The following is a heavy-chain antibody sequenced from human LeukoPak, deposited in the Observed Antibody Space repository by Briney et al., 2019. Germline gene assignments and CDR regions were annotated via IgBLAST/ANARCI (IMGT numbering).Heavy chain of an antibody. D-gene: IGHD6-6*01. CDR3: ASSNPSIAARFPREPFDY. V-gene: IGHV1-46*01. J-gene: IGHJ4*02. CDR1: GYAFTSYY. CDR2: INPSGGST. Sequence: ASVKVSCKASGYAFTSYYMHWVRQAPGQGLEWMGIINPSGGSTSYAQKFQGRVTMTRDTSTSTVYMELSSLRSEDTAVYYCASSNPSIAARFPREPFDYWGQGTLVTVSS.